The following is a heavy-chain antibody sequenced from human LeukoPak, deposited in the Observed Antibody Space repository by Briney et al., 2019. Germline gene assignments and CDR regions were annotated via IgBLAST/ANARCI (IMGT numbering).Heavy chain of an antibody. J-gene: IGHJ4*02. V-gene: IGHV3-9*01. CDR2: ISWNSGSI. CDR1: GFTFDDYA. Sequence: SGGSLRLSRAASGFTFDDYAMHWVRQAPGKGLEWVSGISWNSGSIGYADSVKGRFTISRDNAKNSLYLQMNSLRAEDTALYYCAKDAELGLMVSSLSGFDYWGQGTLVTVSS. CDR3: AKDAELGLMVSSLSGFDY. D-gene: IGHD2-8*01.